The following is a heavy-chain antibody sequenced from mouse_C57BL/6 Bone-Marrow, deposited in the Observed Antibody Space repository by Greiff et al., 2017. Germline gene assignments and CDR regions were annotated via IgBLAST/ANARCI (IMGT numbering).Heavy chain of an antibody. J-gene: IGHJ2*01. Sequence: LVESGAELVKPGASVKMSCKASGYTFTTYPIEWMKQNHGKSLEWIGNFLPYNDDTKYNEKFKGKATLTVEQSSNTVDLELSRLTSDDSAVYYGARSSTFFYYFDYWGQGTTLTVSS. CDR2: FLPYNDDT. V-gene: IGHV1-47*01. CDR1: GYTFTTYP. CDR3: ARSSTFFYYFDY. D-gene: IGHD5-1*01.